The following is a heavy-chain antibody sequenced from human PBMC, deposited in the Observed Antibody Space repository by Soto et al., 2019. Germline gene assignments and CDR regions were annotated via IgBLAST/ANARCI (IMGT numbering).Heavy chain of an antibody. Sequence: EASVKVSCKTSGYSFTSYGISWVRQAPGQGPEWMGWSSTYNGNTLYAQKVQDRVTMTIDTFTHTAYMELRALTSDDTALYYCARDPGYASGWYCDSWGQGTLVTVSS. CDR3: ARDPGYASGWYCDS. CDR2: SSTYNGNT. CDR1: GYSFTSYG. V-gene: IGHV1-18*04. J-gene: IGHJ4*02. D-gene: IGHD6-19*01.